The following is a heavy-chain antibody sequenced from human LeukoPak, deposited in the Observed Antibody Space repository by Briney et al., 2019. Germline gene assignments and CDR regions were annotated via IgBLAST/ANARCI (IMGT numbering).Heavy chain of an antibody. CDR1: GFTFSSYS. V-gene: IGHV3-21*01. CDR2: ISSSSSYI. D-gene: IGHD2-2*01. Sequence: GGSLRLSCAASGFTFSSYSMNWVRQAPGKGLEWVSSISSSSSYIYYADSVKGRFTISRDNAKNSLYLQMNSLRAEDTAVYYRASGDDVVVPAAGWSVGPYMDVWGKGTTVTVSS. CDR3: ASGDDVVVPAAGWSVGPYMDV. J-gene: IGHJ6*03.